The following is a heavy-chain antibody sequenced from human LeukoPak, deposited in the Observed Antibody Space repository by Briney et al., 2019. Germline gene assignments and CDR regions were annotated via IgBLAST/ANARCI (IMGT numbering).Heavy chain of an antibody. Sequence: GSLRLSCAASGFTFSDYYLSWIRQSPGKGLEWIGSIYYSGSTYYSPSLKSRVTISVDTSKNQFSLKLSSVTAADTAVYYCARHSSLRSPTTPWGQGTLVTVSS. J-gene: IGHJ5*02. CDR1: GFTFSDYY. V-gene: IGHV4-39*01. CDR3: ARHSSLRSPTTP. CDR2: IYYSGST. D-gene: IGHD1-7*01.